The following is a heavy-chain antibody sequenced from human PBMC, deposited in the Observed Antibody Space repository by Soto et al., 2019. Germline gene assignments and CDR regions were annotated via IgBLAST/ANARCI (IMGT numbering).Heavy chain of an antibody. Sequence: SETLSLTCTVSGDSISSYYWSWIRQPAGKGLEWIGRVHTSGSTTYNPSLKSRVTMSVDTSKNQFSLKLTSVTAADTAVYYCASGTAGASTLGLDSWGPGTLATVSS. CDR2: VHTSGST. J-gene: IGHJ5*01. V-gene: IGHV4-4*07. CDR1: GDSISSYY. D-gene: IGHD1-26*01. CDR3: ASGTAGASTLGLDS.